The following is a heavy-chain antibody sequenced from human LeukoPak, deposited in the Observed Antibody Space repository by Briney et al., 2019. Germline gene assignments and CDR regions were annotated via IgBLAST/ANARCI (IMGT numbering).Heavy chain of an antibody. CDR2: ISSSSSYI. V-gene: IGHV3-21*01. Sequence: GGSLRLSCAASGFTFSSYSMNWVRQAPGKGLEWVSSISSSSSYIYYADSVKGRFTISRDNAKNSLYLQMNSLRAEDTAVYYCARADYAILTGPDYWGQGTLVTLSS. CDR1: GFTFSSYS. J-gene: IGHJ4*02. D-gene: IGHD3-9*01. CDR3: ARADYAILTGPDY.